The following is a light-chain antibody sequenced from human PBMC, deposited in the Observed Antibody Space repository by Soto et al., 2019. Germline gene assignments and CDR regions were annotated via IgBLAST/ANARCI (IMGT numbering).Light chain of an antibody. CDR1: QAIRND. CDR3: LQDYNYPWT. Sequence: AIQMTQSPSSLSASVGDRVTITCRASQAIRNDLGWYQQKPGKAPRLLIFAASTLQSGVPSRFSGSGSGTDFTLTISSLQPEDFATYYCLQDYNYPWTFGQGTKVEIK. J-gene: IGKJ1*01. V-gene: IGKV1-6*01. CDR2: AAS.